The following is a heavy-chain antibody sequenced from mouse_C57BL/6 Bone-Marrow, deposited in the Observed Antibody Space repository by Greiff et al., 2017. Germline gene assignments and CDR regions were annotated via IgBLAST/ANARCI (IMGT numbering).Heavy chain of an antibody. CDR2: IRLKSDNYAT. CDR1: GFTFSNYW. J-gene: IGHJ2*01. CDR3: TIWLDY. Sequence: EVKVEESGGGLVQPGGSMKLSCVASGFTFSNYWMNWVRQSPEKGLEWVAQIRLKSDNYATNYAESVKGRFPISRDDSKSSVYLQMNNLRAEDTGIYYCTIWLDYWGQGTTLTVSS. V-gene: IGHV6-3*01.